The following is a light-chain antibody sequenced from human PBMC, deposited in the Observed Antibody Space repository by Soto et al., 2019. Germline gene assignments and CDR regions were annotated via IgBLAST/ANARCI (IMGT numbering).Light chain of an antibody. Sequence: QSALTQPRSVSGSPGQSITISCTGTSSDVGAYNYVSWHQQHPGKAPKLLIYDVSSRPSGVSHRFSASKSGNTASLTISGLQAEDEADYYCSSYTTSNTHVFGTGTKVTVL. CDR1: SSDVGAYNY. CDR3: SSYTTSNTHV. J-gene: IGLJ1*01. CDR2: DVS. V-gene: IGLV2-14*01.